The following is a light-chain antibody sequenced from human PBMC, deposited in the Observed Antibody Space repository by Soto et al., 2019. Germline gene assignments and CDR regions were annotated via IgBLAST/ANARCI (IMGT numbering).Light chain of an antibody. V-gene: IGKV3-15*01. CDR1: QSVSSN. Sequence: EIVMTQSPATLSVSPGERATLSCRASQSVSSNLAWYQQRPSQAPRLLIYGASTRATGIPARFSGSRSGTEFTLSISSLQSEEFAVYHCQQYENWPLTFGGGTKVEIK. CDR2: GAS. J-gene: IGKJ4*01. CDR3: QQYENWPLT.